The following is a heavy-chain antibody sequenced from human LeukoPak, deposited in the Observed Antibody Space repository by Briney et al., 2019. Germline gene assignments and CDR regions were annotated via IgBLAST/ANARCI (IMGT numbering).Heavy chain of an antibody. V-gene: IGHV3-48*04. CDR1: GFIFSSHS. J-gene: IGHJ4*02. D-gene: IGHD2-15*01. CDR2: ISSGSSGSI. CDR3: ARDFGYCSAGSCYPLDY. Sequence: GGSLRLSCAASGFIFSSHSMNSVRQAPGKGLQWVSYISSGSSGSISYADSVKGRFIISRDNAKNLLFLQMNNLRAEDTAVYFCARDFGYCSAGSCYPLDYWGQGTLVSVSS.